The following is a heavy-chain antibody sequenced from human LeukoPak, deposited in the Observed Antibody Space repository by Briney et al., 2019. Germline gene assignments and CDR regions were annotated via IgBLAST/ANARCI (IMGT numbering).Heavy chain of an antibody. CDR3: ARDQEYSGSYYRYFDF. Sequence: SETLSLTCTVSGGSLSSYYWSWIRQSPGKGLEWIGYIYSRGLTRGSTNYNPSLKSRVTLSVDTSKNQFSLKLSSVIAADTAVYYCARDQEYSGSYYRYFDFWGQGALVTVSS. D-gene: IGHD1-26*01. CDR1: GGSLSSYY. J-gene: IGHJ4*02. V-gene: IGHV4-59*01. CDR2: IYSRGLTRGST.